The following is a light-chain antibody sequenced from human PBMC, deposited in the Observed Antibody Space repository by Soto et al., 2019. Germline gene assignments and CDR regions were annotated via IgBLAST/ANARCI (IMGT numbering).Light chain of an antibody. Sequence: QLVLTQSASASASLGASVKLTCTLSSGHSSYAIAWHQQQSEKGPRYLMKLNGDGSHSKGDGIPDRFSGSSSGAERYLTISSLQSEDEADYYCQTWDTGIRVFGGGTKLTVL. CDR1: SGHSSYA. V-gene: IGLV4-69*01. CDR3: QTWDTGIRV. CDR2: LNGDGSH. J-gene: IGLJ2*01.